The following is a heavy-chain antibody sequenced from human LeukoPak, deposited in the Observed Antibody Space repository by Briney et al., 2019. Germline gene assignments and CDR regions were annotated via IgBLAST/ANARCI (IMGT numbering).Heavy chain of an antibody. D-gene: IGHD2-21*01. CDR3: AKDFRAAWIAGGFDY. J-gene: IGHJ4*02. V-gene: IGHV3-23*01. Sequence: GGSLRLSCAASGSTFSSYAMSWVRQAPGKGLEWVSAISGSGGSTYYADSVKGRFTISRDNSKNTLYLQMNSLRAEDTAVYYCAKDFRAAWIAGGFDYWGQGTLVTVSS. CDR1: GSTFSSYA. CDR2: ISGSGGST.